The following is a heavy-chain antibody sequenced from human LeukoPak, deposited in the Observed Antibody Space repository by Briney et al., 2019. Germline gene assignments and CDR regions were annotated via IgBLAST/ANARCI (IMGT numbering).Heavy chain of an antibody. V-gene: IGHV3-23*01. J-gene: IGHJ4*02. Sequence: GRSLRLSCAASGFTLSSYAMSWVRQPPGEGLEWLSAISGSGGSTYYADSVKGRFTISRDNSKNTLYLQMNSLRAEDPAVYYCAKERGYDSSGYYYVVLSGDFDYWGQGTLVTVSS. CDR1: GFTLSSYA. CDR2: ISGSGGST. CDR3: AKERGYDSSGYYYVVLSGDFDY. D-gene: IGHD3-22*01.